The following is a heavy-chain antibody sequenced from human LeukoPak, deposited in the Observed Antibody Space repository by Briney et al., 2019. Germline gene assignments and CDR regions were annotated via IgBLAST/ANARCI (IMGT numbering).Heavy chain of an antibody. CDR1: GGSISSYY. CDR2: IYYSGST. Sequence: SETLSLTCTVSGGSISSYYWSWIRQPPEKGLEWIGYIYYSGSTNYNPSLKSRVTISVDTSKNQFSLKLSSVTAADTAVFFCAREGYTSSWYSGYYYFDYWGQGTLVTVSS. J-gene: IGHJ4*02. V-gene: IGHV4-59*12. CDR3: AREGYTSSWYSGYYYFDY. D-gene: IGHD6-13*01.